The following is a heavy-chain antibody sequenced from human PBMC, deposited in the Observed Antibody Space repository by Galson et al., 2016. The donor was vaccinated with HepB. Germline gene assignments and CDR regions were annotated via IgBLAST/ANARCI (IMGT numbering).Heavy chain of an antibody. Sequence: LSLTCTVSGGSISSGSHYWGWIRQPPGKGLEWIGSIYYSGNTHYNPSLKSRVTISLDTSKNQFSLKLNSVTAADTAVYFCARREGVHYSDRSDLADDAFNIWGQGTMVTVSS. D-gene: IGHD3-22*01. V-gene: IGHV4-39*01. CDR1: GGSISSGSHY. CDR2: IYYSGNT. J-gene: IGHJ3*02. CDR3: ARREGVHYSDRSDLADDAFNI.